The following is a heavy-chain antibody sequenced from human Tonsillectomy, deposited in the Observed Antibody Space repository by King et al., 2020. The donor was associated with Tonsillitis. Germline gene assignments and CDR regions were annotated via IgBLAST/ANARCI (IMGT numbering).Heavy chain of an antibody. Sequence: VQLVESGGGVVQPGRSLRLSCAASGFTFNTYAMHWVRQAPGKGLEWVAVISFDETKKYYADSVRGRFTISRDNSKNTLYLHMNSLTIDDTAVYYCARSGWEWLSLPIWGQGTRVIVSP. J-gene: IGHJ4*02. CDR2: ISFDETKK. D-gene: IGHD3-3*01. CDR1: GFTFNTYA. V-gene: IGHV3-30*04. CDR3: ARSGWEWLSLPI.